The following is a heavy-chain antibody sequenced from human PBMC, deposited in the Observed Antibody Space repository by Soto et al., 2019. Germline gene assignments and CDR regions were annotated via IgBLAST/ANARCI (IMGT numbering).Heavy chain of an antibody. CDR1: GYTLTELS. D-gene: IGHD2-2*01. J-gene: IGHJ5*02. CDR3: ATVEGYCSSTSCYNWFDP. Sequence: RASVKVSCKVSGYTLTELSMHWVRQAPGKGLEWMGGFDPEDGETIYAQKFQGRVTMTEDTSTDTAYMELSSLRSEDTAVYYCATVEGYCSSTSCYNWFDPWGQGTLVTVSS. V-gene: IGHV1-24*01. CDR2: FDPEDGET.